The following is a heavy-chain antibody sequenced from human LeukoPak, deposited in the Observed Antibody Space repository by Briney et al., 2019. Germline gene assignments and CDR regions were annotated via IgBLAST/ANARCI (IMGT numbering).Heavy chain of an antibody. V-gene: IGHV4-59*08. CDR3: ASSDADDAFDI. D-gene: IGHD5-24*01. J-gene: IGHJ3*02. CDR2: IYYSGST. Sequence: SETLSLTCTVSGGSISSYYWSWSRQPPGKGLEWIGYIYYSGSTNYNPSLKSRVTISVDTSKNQFSPKLSSVTAADTAVYYCASSDADDAFDIWGQGTMVTVSS. CDR1: GGSISSYY.